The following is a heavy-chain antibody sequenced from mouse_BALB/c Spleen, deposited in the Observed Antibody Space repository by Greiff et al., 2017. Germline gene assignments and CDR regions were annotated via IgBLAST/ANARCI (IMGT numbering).Heavy chain of an antibody. V-gene: IGHV5-6-5*01. CDR1: GFTFSSYA. D-gene: IGHD3-1*01. CDR2: ISSGGST. CDR3: ARRAYYYAMDY. J-gene: IGHJ4*01. Sequence: EVNLVESGGGLVKPGGSLKLSCAASGFTFSSYAMSWVRQTPEKRLEWVASISSGGSTYYPDSVKGRFTISRDNARNILYLQMSSLRSEDTAMYYCARRAYYYAMDYWGQGTSVTVSS.